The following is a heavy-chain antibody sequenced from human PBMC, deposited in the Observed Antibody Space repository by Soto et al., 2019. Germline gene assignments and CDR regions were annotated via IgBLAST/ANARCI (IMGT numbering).Heavy chain of an antibody. CDR1: GFTFSNYG. CDR3: ARANSGYYDYVWGSSPDRAFDI. Sequence: GGSLRLSCAASGFTFSNYGIHWVRQAPGKGLEWVSAIGTAGDTYYPGSVKGRFTISRENAKNSLYLQMNSLRAGDTAVYYCARANSGYYDYVWGSSPDRAFDIWGQGTMVTVSS. J-gene: IGHJ3*02. CDR2: IGTAGDT. D-gene: IGHD3-16*01. V-gene: IGHV3-13*01.